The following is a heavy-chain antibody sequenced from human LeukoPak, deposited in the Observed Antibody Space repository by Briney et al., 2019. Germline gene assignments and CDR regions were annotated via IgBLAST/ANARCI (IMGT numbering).Heavy chain of an antibody. V-gene: IGHV6-1*01. Sequence: SQTLSLTCAISGDSFSSNSAAWNWIRQSPSRGLEWLGRTYYRSKWYNDYAVSVKSRITINPDTSKNQFSLQLNSVTPEDTAVYYCARVFQGIAAASNWFDPWGQGTLVTVSS. J-gene: IGHJ5*02. CDR1: GDSFSSNSAA. D-gene: IGHD6-13*01. CDR3: ARVFQGIAAASNWFDP. CDR2: TYYRSKWYN.